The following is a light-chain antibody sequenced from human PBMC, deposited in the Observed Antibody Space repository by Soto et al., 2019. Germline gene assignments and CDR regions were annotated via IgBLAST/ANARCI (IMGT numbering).Light chain of an antibody. CDR2: GAS. V-gene: IGKV3-20*01. Sequence: EIVLTQSPGTLSLSPGERATLSCRASQRVDSRFLAWFQQQPGQSPRLLIYGASTRATGIPDRFSGSGSGTDFTLTISRLEPEDFAVYYCQHYGTSLWTFGQGTKVEIK. CDR3: QHYGTSLWT. CDR1: QRVDSRF. J-gene: IGKJ1*01.